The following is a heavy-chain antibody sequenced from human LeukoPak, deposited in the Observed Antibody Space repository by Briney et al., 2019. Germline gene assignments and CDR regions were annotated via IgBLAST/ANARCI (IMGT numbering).Heavy chain of an antibody. Sequence: SQTLSLTCTVSGGSISSANYNWSWIRQPAGEGLEWIGRIYTTGSTNYNPSLKSRVTISIDTSMNQFSLRLSSVTAADTAVYYCARQGYSSSDLDYWGQGILVTVSS. V-gene: IGHV4-61*02. CDR2: IYTTGST. CDR3: ARQGYSSSDLDY. J-gene: IGHJ4*02. CDR1: GGSISSANYN. D-gene: IGHD5-12*01.